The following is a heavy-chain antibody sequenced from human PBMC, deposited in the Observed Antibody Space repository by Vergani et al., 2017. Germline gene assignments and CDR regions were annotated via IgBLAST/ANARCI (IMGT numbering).Heavy chain of an antibody. D-gene: IGHD4-11*01. J-gene: IGHJ6*03. V-gene: IGHV4-31*03. CDR1: VGSISSGGYY. CDR3: ARGPVAYRFVYYYYMDV. CDR2: IYYSGST. Sequence: QVQLQESGPGLVKPSQTLSLTCTVSVGSISSGGYYLSRIRQHPGKGLEWIGYIYYSGSTYYIPSLKSRVTISVDTSKNQFSLKLSSVTAADTAVYYCARGPVAYRFVYYYYMDVWGKGTTVTVSS.